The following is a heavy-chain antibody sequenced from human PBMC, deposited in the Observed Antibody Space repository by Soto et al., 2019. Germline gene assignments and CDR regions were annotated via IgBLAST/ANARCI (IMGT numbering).Heavy chain of an antibody. CDR2: ISSSGTTI. J-gene: IGHJ4*02. D-gene: IGHD6-6*01. V-gene: IGHV3-11*01. Sequence: QVQLVESGGGLVKPGGSLRLSCAASGFTFSGYYMSWIRQAPGKGLEWVSYISSSGTTIKYADSVKGRFSISRDNTKNSVYLQMNILRAEDTAVYYCARDLSSSSDYWGQGTLVTVSS. CDR1: GFTFSGYY. CDR3: ARDLSSSSDY.